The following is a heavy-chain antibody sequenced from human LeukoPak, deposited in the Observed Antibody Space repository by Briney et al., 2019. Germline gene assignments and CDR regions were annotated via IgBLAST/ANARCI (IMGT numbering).Heavy chain of an antibody. CDR1: GGSISSYY. Sequence: SETLSLTCTVSGGSISSYYWSWIRQPAGKGLEWIGRIYTSGSTNYNPSLKSRVAMSVDTSKNQFSLKLSSVTAADTAVYYCARGSEGYCSGGSCYSRYYYYYMDVWGKGTTVTVSS. CDR3: ARGSEGYCSGGSCYSRYYYYYMDV. V-gene: IGHV4-4*07. D-gene: IGHD2-15*01. CDR2: IYTSGST. J-gene: IGHJ6*03.